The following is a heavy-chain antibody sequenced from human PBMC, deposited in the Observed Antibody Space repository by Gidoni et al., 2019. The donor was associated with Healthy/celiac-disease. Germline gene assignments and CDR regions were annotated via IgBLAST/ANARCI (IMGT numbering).Heavy chain of an antibody. V-gene: IGHV4-39*02. CDR1: GGSISSSSYY. Sequence: QLQLQESGPGLVKPSETLSLTCTVSGGSISSSSYYWGWIRQPPGKGLEWIGSIYYSGGTYYNPSLKSRVTISVDTSKNKFSRKLSSVTAADTAVYYCARDGVGATTAGNDAFDIWGQGTMVTVSS. J-gene: IGHJ3*02. CDR3: ARDGVGATTAGNDAFDI. CDR2: IYYSGGT. D-gene: IGHD1-26*01.